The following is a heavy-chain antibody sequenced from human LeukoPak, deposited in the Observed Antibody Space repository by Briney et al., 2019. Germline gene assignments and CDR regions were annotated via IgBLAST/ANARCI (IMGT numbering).Heavy chain of an antibody. V-gene: IGHV3-7*01. CDR1: GFTFSRYW. CDR3: ARDSPGYGGYDF. J-gene: IGHJ4*02. Sequence: EPGGSLRLSCAASGFTFSRYWMSWVRQAPGKGPEWVASIKQDGSEKYYVDSVKGRFTISKDNAKNSLYLQMNSLRAEDTAVYYCARDSPGYGGYDFWGQGTLVTVSS. D-gene: IGHD5-12*01. CDR2: IKQDGSEK.